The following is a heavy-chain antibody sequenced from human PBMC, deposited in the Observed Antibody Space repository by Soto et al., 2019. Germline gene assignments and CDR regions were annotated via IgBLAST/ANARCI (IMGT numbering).Heavy chain of an antibody. J-gene: IGHJ5*02. CDR2: IYYSGST. CDR3: ARYDYGDYLNWFDP. Sequence: SETLSLTCTVSGGSISSGDYYRSWIRQPPGKGLEWIGYIYYSGSTYYNPSLKSRVTISVDASKNQFSLKLSSVTAADTAVYYCARYDYGDYLNWFDPWGQGTLVTVSS. CDR1: GGSISSGDYY. D-gene: IGHD4-17*01. V-gene: IGHV4-30-4*01.